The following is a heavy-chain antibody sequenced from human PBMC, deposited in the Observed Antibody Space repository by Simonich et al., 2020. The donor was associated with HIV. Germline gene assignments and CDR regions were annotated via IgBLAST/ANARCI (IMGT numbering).Heavy chain of an antibody. V-gene: IGHV3-30*04. CDR2: ISYDGSNK. CDR1: GSTFSSYN. D-gene: IGHD2-15*01. CDR3: ARAGGNLDD. J-gene: IGHJ4*02. Sequence: GGSLRLSFAASGSTFSSYNLHWGRQSPGKGLEWVAVISYDGSNKYYADSEKGRFTISRDNAKNSLYLQMNSLKAEDTAVYYCARAGGNLDDWGQGTLVTVSS.